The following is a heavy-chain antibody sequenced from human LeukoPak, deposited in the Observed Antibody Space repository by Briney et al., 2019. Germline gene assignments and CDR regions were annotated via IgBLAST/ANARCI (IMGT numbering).Heavy chain of an antibody. J-gene: IGHJ4*02. CDR2: ISSSSSTI. CDR1: GFTFSSYS. V-gene: IGHV3-48*02. CDR3: ARDLFSYRYGSSVFDY. Sequence: GGSLRLSCAASGFTFSSYSMNWVRQAPGKGLEWVSSISSSSSTIYHADSVKGRFTISRDNAKNSLYLQMNSLRDEDTAVYYCARDLFSYRYGSSVFDYWGQGTLDTVSS. D-gene: IGHD5-18*01.